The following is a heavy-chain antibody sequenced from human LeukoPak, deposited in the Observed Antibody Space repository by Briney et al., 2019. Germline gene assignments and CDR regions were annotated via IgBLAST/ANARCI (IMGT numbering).Heavy chain of an antibody. CDR3: ARETIPLNVDTAMANRYYFDY. Sequence: GGSLRLSCAASGFTFSSYSMNWVRQAPGKGLEWVSSISSSSSYIYYADSVKGRFTISRDNAKNSLYLQMNSLRAEDTAVYYCARETIPLNVDTAMANRYYFDYWGQGTLVTVSS. CDR1: GFTFSSYS. J-gene: IGHJ4*02. V-gene: IGHV3-21*01. D-gene: IGHD5-18*01. CDR2: ISSSSSYI.